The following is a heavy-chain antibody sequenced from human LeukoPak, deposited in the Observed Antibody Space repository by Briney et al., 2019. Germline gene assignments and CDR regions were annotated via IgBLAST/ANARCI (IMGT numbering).Heavy chain of an antibody. CDR1: GGSFSGYY. CDR2: INHSAST. CDR3: GRRTPVWRGPFLDY. J-gene: IGHJ4*02. D-gene: IGHD3-3*01. V-gene: IGHV4-34*01. Sequence: PSQTLSLTCAVYGGSFSGYYWSWIRQPPGKGLEWLGEINHSASTNYHPSLKSRVTISVDASKNQFSLKLSSVTPAHTPVYYCGRRTPVWRGPFLDYWGQGTLSPSPQ.